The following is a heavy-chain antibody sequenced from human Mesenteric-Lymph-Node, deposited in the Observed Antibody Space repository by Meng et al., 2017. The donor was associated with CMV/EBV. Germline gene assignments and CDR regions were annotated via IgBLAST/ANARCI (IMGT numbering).Heavy chain of an antibody. CDR3: ARGRSKFYYDDSGFSPPDY. V-gene: IGHV1-18*01. CDR1: GYTFTSYD. D-gene: IGHD3-22*01. Sequence: ASVTVSCKASGYTFTSYDISWVRQAPGQGLEWMGWISAYNGNTNYPRKFQGRVTMTTDTSTTTAYLELTSLTSDDTAVYYCARGRSKFYYDDSGFSPPDYWGQGSLVTAPQ. J-gene: IGHJ4*02. CDR2: ISAYNGNT.